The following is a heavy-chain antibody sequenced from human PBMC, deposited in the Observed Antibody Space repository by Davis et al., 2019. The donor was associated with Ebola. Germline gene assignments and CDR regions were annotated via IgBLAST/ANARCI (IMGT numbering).Heavy chain of an antibody. CDR3: ARSRDDYVWGSYRTPTQDTYYFDY. CDR2: MNHRGST. V-gene: IGHV4-34*01. Sequence: MPGGSLRLSCAVYGGSFSGYYWTWIRQPPGKGLEWIGEMNHRGSTNYNPSLKSRVTISVDTSKNQFSLKLSSVTAADTAVYYCARSRDDYVWGSYRTPTQDTYYFDYWGQGTLVTVSS. CDR1: GGSFSGYY. J-gene: IGHJ4*02. D-gene: IGHD3-16*02.